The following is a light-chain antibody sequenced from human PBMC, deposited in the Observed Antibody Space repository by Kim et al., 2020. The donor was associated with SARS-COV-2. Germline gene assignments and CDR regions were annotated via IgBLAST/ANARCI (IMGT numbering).Light chain of an antibody. CDR2: DAS. J-gene: IGKJ4*01. CDR1: QSISSW. CDR3: QQYNSYPLT. Sequence: DIQITQSPSTLSASVGDRVTITCRASQSISSWLAWYQLKPGKAPILLIYDASYLESEVPSRFSGSGSGTEFTLTISSLQPDDFATYYCQQYNSYPLTFGGGTKVDI. V-gene: IGKV1-5*01.